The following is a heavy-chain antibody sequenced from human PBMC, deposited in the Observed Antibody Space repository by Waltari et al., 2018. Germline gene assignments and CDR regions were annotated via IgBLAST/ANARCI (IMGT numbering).Heavy chain of an antibody. CDR1: GLIFSRFD. CDR3: AGDISVSSPSL. J-gene: IGHJ1*01. Sequence: QVQLVESGGGVVQPGGSVRISCKASGLIFSRFDMHWVRQDPGMGLEGVSVIRFDGSQKYYSESLKGRFTVSRDNSRDTLYLHMKNLESDDTATYFCAGDISVSSPSLWGRGTLVTVSS. CDR2: IRFDGSQK. V-gene: IGHV3-30*02. D-gene: IGHD3-3*02.